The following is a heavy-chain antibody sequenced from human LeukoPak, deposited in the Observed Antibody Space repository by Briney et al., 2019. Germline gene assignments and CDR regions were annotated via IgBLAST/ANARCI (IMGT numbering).Heavy chain of an antibody. D-gene: IGHD1-26*01. J-gene: IGHJ3*02. CDR3: ARGEEGGAFDI. Sequence: GGSLTLSCAASGFTFSSYDMHWVGQATGKGLEWVSAIGTAGYPYYPVSVMGGLTISRENAKQSLYLQMNSLTGGDTAVYSCARGEEGGAFDIWGQGTMVTVSS. CDR2: IGTAGYP. CDR1: GFTFSSYD. V-gene: IGHV3-13*05.